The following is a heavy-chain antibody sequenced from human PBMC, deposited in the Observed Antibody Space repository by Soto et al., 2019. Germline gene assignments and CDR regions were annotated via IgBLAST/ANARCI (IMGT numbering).Heavy chain of an antibody. Sequence: SVKVSCKASGGTFSSYAISWVRQAPGQGLEWMGGIIPIFGTANYTQKFQGRVTITADESTSTAYMELSSLRSEDTAVYYCARDPRGYSYGYNWFDPWGQGTLVTVSS. CDR3: ARDPRGYSYGYNWFDP. D-gene: IGHD5-18*01. CDR1: GGTFSSYA. J-gene: IGHJ5*02. CDR2: IIPIFGTA. V-gene: IGHV1-69*13.